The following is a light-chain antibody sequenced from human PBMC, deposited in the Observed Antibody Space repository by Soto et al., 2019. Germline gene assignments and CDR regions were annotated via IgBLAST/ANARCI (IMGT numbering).Light chain of an antibody. J-gene: IGKJ2*01. CDR2: GAS. Sequence: ESVLTQSPGTLSLSPGERATLSCRASQSVTSSYLAWYQQKPGQPPRLLIYGASSRATGIPDRFRGSGSGTDFTLTISRLEPEDFAVYYWQQYGNPPRYTFGQGTKLEIK. V-gene: IGKV3-20*01. CDR3: QQYGNPPRYT. CDR1: QSVTSSY.